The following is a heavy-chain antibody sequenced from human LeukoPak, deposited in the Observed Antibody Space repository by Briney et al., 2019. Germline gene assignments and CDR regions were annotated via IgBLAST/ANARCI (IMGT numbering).Heavy chain of an antibody. CDR2: ISDDGSHK. V-gene: IGHV3-30*04. Sequence: PGGSLRLSCAASGFTFSSYPIHWVRQAPGKGLEWVAVISDDGSHKSYADSVKGRFTISRDNAKNSLYLQMNSLRAEDTAVYYCARVSGYSGYDFWDWGQGTLVTVSS. CDR3: ARVSGYSGYDFWD. CDR1: GFTFSSYP. J-gene: IGHJ4*02. D-gene: IGHD5-12*01.